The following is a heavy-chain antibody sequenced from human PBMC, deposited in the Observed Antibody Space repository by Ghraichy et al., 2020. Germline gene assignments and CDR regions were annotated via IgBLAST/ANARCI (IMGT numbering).Heavy chain of an antibody. V-gene: IGHV4-4*09. D-gene: IGHD1-26*01. CDR3: ARTKSGSYPDY. CDR1: GGSISSYY. J-gene: IGHJ4*02. Sequence: SETLSLTCTVSGGSISSYYWSWILQPPGKGLEWIGYIYDSGSTNYNPSLKSRVTISLDTSKNQFSLKLSSVTAADTAVYYCARTKSGSYPDYWGQGTLVTVSS. CDR2: IYDSGST.